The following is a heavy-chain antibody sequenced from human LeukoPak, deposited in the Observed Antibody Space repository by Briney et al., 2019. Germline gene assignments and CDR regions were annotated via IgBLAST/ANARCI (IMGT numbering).Heavy chain of an antibody. CDR2: INHSGST. V-gene: IGHV4-34*01. CDR1: GGSFSGYY. Sequence: PSETLSLTCAVYGGSFSGYYWSWIRQPPGKGLEWIGEINHSGSTNYNPCLMSRVAISVDTSKNQFSLKVSSVTAANTAVYYCARGGMVPGDDYFDHWGQGSLVTVSS. J-gene: IGHJ4*02. D-gene: IGHD3-10*01. CDR3: ARGGMVPGDDYFDH.